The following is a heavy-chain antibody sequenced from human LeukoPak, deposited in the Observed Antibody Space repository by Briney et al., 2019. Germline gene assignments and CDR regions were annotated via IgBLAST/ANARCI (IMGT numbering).Heavy chain of an antibody. V-gene: IGHV1-2*02. CDR3: ARLRYDSSGYYRKYDFDY. Sequence: ASVKVSCKASGYTFTGYYMHWVRQAPGQGLEWMGWINPNSGGTNYAQKFQGRVTMTRDTSISTAYMELGRLRSDDTAVYYCARLRYDSSGYYRKYDFDYWGQGTLVTVSS. CDR1: GYTFTGYY. CDR2: INPNSGGT. J-gene: IGHJ4*02. D-gene: IGHD3-22*01.